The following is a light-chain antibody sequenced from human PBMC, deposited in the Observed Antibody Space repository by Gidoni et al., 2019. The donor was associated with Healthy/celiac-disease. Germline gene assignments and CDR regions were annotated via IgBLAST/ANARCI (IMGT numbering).Light chain of an antibody. J-gene: IGLJ1*01. CDR3: SSYTSSSTRV. CDR2: DVS. V-gene: IGLV2-14*04. CDR1: SSDVGGYNY. Sequence: PGQSITISCTGTSSDVGGYNYVSWYQQHPGKAPKLMIYDVSNRPSGVSNRFSGSKSGNTASLTISGLQAEDEADYYCSSYTSSSTRVFGTGTKVTVL.